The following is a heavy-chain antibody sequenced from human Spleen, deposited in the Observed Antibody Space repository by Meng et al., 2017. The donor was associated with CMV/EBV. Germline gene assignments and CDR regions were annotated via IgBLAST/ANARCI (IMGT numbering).Heavy chain of an antibody. CDR1: GFTFSSYW. J-gene: IGHJ6*02. V-gene: IGHV3-74*01. D-gene: IGHD2-2*01. Sequence: GESLKISCVASGFTFSSYWMHWVRQAPGKGLVWVSRMNIDGSGTDYADSVKGRFSISRDNAKNTLYLQMNSLRGEDTAVYYCARDYCSSTSCGIYGMDVWGQGTTVTVSS. CDR3: ARDYCSSTSCGIYGMDV. CDR2: MNIDGSGT.